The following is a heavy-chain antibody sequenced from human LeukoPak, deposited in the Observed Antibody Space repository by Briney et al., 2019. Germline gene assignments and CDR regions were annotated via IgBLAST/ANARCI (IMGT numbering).Heavy chain of an antibody. CDR1: GGSFSGYY. Sequence: PSETLSLTCAVYGGSFSGYYWSWIRQPPGKGLEWIGEINHSGSTNYNPSLKSRVTISVDTSKNQFSLKLSSVTAADTAVYYCARGRWSAQCPPTAPAFDYWGQGTLVTVSS. J-gene: IGHJ4*02. CDR3: ARGRWSAQCPPTAPAFDY. D-gene: IGHD2-2*01. V-gene: IGHV4-34*01. CDR2: INHSGST.